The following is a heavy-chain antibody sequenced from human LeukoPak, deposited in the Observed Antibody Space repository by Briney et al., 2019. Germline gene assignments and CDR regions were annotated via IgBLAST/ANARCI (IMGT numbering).Heavy chain of an antibody. V-gene: IGHV3-7*01. CDR1: GFTFSRYW. CDR3: ARDARVVLDY. D-gene: IGHD2/OR15-2a*01. CDR2: IHQDGSEK. J-gene: IGHJ4*02. Sequence: GSLRLSCAASGFTFSRYWMSWVRQAPGKGLECVANIHQDGSEKSYVDSVKGRFTISRDNAKNSLYLQMNSLRAEDTAVYYCARDARVVLDYWGQGTLVTVSS.